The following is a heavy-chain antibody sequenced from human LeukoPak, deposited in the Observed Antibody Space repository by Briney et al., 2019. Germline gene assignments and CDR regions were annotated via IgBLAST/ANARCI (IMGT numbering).Heavy chain of an antibody. CDR3: ARDLDFWSGYDVYYYGMDV. J-gene: IGHJ6*02. V-gene: IGHV4-61*02. CDR2: IYASGST. CDR1: GGSISSGSYY. Sequence: PSETLSLTCTVSGGSISSGSYYWSWIRQPAGKGLEWIGRIYASGSTNYNPSLNSRVTISVDTSKNQFSLKLSSVTAADTAVYYCARDLDFWSGYDVYYYGMDVWGQGTTVTVSS. D-gene: IGHD3-3*01.